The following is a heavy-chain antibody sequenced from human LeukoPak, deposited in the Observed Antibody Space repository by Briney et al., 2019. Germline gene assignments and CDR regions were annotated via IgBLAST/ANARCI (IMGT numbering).Heavy chain of an antibody. CDR1: GYTFTNYY. CDR2: INPGGGST. V-gene: IGHV1-46*01. D-gene: IGHD3-22*01. CDR3: ARADYYDSSGYYFFSGFDY. Sequence: GASVKVSCKASGYTFTNYYVHWVRQAPGQGLEWMVIINPGGGSTSYAQKLQGRVTVTRDTSTSTVYMELSSLRSEDTAVYYCARADYYDSSGYYFFSGFDYWGQGTLVTISS. J-gene: IGHJ4*02.